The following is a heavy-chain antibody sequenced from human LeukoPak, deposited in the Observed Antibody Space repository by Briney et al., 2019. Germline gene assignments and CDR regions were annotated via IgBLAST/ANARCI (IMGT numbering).Heavy chain of an antibody. CDR2: IIPIFGTA. CDR1: GGTFSSYA. Sequence: ASVKVSCKASGGTFSSYAISWVRQAPGQGLEWMGGIIPIFGTANYAQKFQGRVTITADGSTSTAYMVLSSLRSEDTAVYYCARERSWRDAFDIWGQGTMVTVSS. J-gene: IGHJ3*02. CDR3: ARERSWRDAFDI. V-gene: IGHV1-69*13.